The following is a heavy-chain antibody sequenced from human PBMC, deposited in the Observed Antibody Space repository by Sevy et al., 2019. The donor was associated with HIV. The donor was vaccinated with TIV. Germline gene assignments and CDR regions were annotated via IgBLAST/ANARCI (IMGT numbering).Heavy chain of an antibody. CDR2: IKSETDGGTG. CDR3: ANAYSGSYSHSYLYALDV. D-gene: IGHD1-26*01. J-gene: IGHJ6*02. CDR1: GFSFFNAW. Sequence: GGSLRLSCSASGFSFFNAWMSWVRQAPGKGLEWVGRIKSETDGGTGEYAGPVKGRFTISRDNSKNTVYLEMNSLRNEDTAIYFCANAYSGSYSHSYLYALDVWGQGTTVTVSS. V-gene: IGHV3-15*01.